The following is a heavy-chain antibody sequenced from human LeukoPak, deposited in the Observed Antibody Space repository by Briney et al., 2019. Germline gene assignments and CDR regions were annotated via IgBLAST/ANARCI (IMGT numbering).Heavy chain of an antibody. CDR1: GGTFSSYA. CDR3: ARSRGYSYVGPNGMDV. CDR2: IIPILGIA. V-gene: IGHV1-69*04. Sequence: SVKVSCKASGGTFSSYAVSWVRPAPGQGLEWMGRIIPILGIANYAQKFQGRVTITADKSTSTAYMELSSLRSEDTAVYYCARSRGYSYVGPNGMDVWGQGTTVTVSS. D-gene: IGHD5-18*01. J-gene: IGHJ6*02.